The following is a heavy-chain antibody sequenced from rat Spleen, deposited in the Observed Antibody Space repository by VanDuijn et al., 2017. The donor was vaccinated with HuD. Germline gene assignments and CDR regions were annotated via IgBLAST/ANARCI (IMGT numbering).Heavy chain of an antibody. Sequence: EVQLVESGGGLVQPGRSLKLSCAASGFTFSDYDMAWVRQAPTKGLEWIASISTGGGNTYYRDSVKGRFTISRDNAKSTLYLQMDSLRSEDTATYYCARQGSPSIYYYDGSYSMDAWGQGASVTVSS. D-gene: IGHD1-12*02. J-gene: IGHJ4*01. CDR2: ISTGGGNT. CDR3: ARQGSPSIYYYDGSYSMDA. CDR1: GFTFSDYD. V-gene: IGHV5-25*01.